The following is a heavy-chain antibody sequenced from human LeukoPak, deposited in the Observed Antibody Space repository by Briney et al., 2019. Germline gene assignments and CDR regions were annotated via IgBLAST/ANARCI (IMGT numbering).Heavy chain of an antibody. CDR1: GFTFSSHA. V-gene: IGHV3-23*01. J-gene: IGHJ3*02. Sequence: QPGGSLRLSCGASGFTFSSHAMTWVRQAPGKGLEWVSAISISGDTTYYADAVKGRFTISRDNSKNTLYLQMNSLRAEDTAVYYCAKDGGDGYNNDAFDIWGQGTMVTVSS. D-gene: IGHD5-24*01. CDR3: AKDGGDGYNNDAFDI. CDR2: ISISGDTT.